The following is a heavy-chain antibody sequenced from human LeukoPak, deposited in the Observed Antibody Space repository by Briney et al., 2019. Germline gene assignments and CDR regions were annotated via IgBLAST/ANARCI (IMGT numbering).Heavy chain of an antibody. V-gene: IGHV4-61*02. CDR2: IYSSGST. CDR3: GREAYDFWSGYYDY. D-gene: IGHD3-3*01. CDR1: GGSISSGSYY. Sequence: SQTLSLTCTVSGGSISSGSYYWSWIRQPAGKGLEWIGRIYSSGSTNYNPSLKSRVTISVDTSKNQFSLKLNSVSAADTAVYYCGREAYDFWSGYYDYWGQGTLVTVSS. J-gene: IGHJ4*02.